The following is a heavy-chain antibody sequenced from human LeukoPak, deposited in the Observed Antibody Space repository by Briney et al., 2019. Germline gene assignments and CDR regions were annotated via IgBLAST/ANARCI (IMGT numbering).Heavy chain of an antibody. Sequence: GGSLRLSCAASGFTFSSYWMHWVRQAPGKGLEWVSYISSSSSTIYYADSVKGRFTISRDNAKNSLYLQMNSLRAEDTAVYYCAREPYSYDSSGYLFGGVWGQGTMVTVSS. CDR1: GFTFSSYW. D-gene: IGHD3-22*01. V-gene: IGHV3-48*01. J-gene: IGHJ3*01. CDR2: ISSSSSTI. CDR3: AREPYSYDSSGYLFGGV.